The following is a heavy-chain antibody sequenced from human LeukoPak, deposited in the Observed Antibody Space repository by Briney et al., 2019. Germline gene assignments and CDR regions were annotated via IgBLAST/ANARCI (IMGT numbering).Heavy chain of an antibody. J-gene: IGHJ4*02. CDR1: GFTFSSYA. CDR2: ISGSGGGT. V-gene: IGHV3-23*01. Sequence: GGSLRLSCAAPGFTFSSYAMSWVRQPPGKGLEWVSTISGSGGGTYYADSVKGRFTISRDNSKNTLYLQMNSLRPEDTAVYYCAGYFCSGGSCYRYFDYWGQGTLVTVSS. D-gene: IGHD2-15*01. CDR3: AGYFCSGGSCYRYFDY.